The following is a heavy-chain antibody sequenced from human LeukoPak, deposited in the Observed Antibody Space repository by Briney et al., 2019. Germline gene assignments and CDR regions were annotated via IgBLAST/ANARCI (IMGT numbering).Heavy chain of an antibody. CDR3: AREARADLYYYYYYGMDV. V-gene: IGHV3-30-3*01. J-gene: IGHJ6*02. CDR1: GFTFSSYA. Sequence: GGSLRLSCAASGFTFSSYAMHWVRQAPGKGLEWVAVISYDGSNKYYADSVKGRFTISRDNSKNTLYLQMNSLRAEDTAVYYCAREARADLYYYYYYGMDVWGQGTTVTVSS. CDR2: ISYDGSNK.